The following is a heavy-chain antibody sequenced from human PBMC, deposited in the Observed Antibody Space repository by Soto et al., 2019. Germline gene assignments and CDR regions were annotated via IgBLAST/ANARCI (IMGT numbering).Heavy chain of an antibody. D-gene: IGHD6-13*01. CDR2: IYWDDDK. Sequence: QITLKESGPPLVKPTQTLTLTCTFSGFSLSTSGVGVGWIRQPPGKALEWLALIYWDDDKRYSPSLKSRLTITKDTSKNQVVLTMTTMDPVDTATYYCAHSIAAAGSPLFDYWGQGTLVTVSS. CDR3: AHSIAAAGSPLFDY. J-gene: IGHJ4*02. CDR1: GFSLSTSGVG. V-gene: IGHV2-5*02.